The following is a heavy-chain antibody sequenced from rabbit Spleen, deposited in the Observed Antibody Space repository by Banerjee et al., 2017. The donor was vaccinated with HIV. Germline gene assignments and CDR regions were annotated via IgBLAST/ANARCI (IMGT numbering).Heavy chain of an antibody. V-gene: IGHV1S40*01. CDR3: SRDSGTIFSRYCMGL. CDR2: IYGGSSGPT. D-gene: IGHD2-1*01. J-gene: IGHJ6*01. CDR1: GFSLSSGYD. Sequence: SLEESGGDLVKPGASLTLTCTASGFSLSSGYDMCWVRQAPGKGLEWIGCIYGGSSGPTYCANWAKGRLTISKTSSTTVTLQMTSLTAADSSSYFCSRDSGTIFSRYCMGLWGPGTLVTVS.